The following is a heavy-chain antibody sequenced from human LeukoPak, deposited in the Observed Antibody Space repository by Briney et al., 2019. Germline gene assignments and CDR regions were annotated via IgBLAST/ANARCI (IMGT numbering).Heavy chain of an antibody. D-gene: IGHD5-24*01. CDR1: SGSNNSDVYY. J-gene: IGHJ3*02. Sequence: SETLSLTCIVSSGSNNSDVYYWIWIRQPAGKGLEWIGRVYSSGSANYSPSLNNRVSISIDTSKNQFSLRLNSVTAADTAVYYCARVYRRKGLNFDGFDIWGQGTMVTVS. V-gene: IGHV4-61*02. CDR3: ARVYRRKGLNFDGFDI. CDR2: VYSSGSA.